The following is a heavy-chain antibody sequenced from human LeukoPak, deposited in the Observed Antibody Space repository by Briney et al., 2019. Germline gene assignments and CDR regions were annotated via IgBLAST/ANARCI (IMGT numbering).Heavy chain of an antibody. Sequence: GESLKISCKGSGYNFANDWIGWVRQMPGKGLEWMGIIYPDDSDTIYSPSFQGQVIISADKSISTAYLQWSSLKASDTAMYYCATPYPREYCSSTTCYFNYWGQGTLVTVSP. V-gene: IGHV5-51*01. CDR3: ATPYPREYCSSTTCYFNY. J-gene: IGHJ4*02. CDR2: IYPDDSDT. CDR1: GYNFANDW. D-gene: IGHD2-2*01.